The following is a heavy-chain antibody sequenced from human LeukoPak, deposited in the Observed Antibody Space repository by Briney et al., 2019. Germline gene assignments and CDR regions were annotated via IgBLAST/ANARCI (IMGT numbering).Heavy chain of an antibody. J-gene: IGHJ4*02. CDR1: GFTFSSYG. CDR2: IWYDGSNK. V-gene: IGHV3-33*01. Sequence: GGSLRLSCAASGFTFSSYGMHWVRQAPGKGLEWVAVIWYDGSNKYYADPVKGRFTISRDNSKNTLYLQMNSLITDDTAVYYCALGSANYDSSDFDCWGQGTLVTVSS. D-gene: IGHD3-22*01. CDR3: ALGSANYDSSDFDC.